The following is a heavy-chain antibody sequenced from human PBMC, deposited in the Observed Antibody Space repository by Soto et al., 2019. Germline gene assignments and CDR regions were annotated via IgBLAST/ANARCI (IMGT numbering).Heavy chain of an antibody. J-gene: IGHJ5*02. V-gene: IGHV4-4*02. Sequence: PSETLSLTCAVSGGSISSSNWWRWVRQPPGKGLEWIGEIYHSGSTNYNPSLKSRVTISVDKSKNQFSLKLSSVTAADTAVYYCAALGTYFYDTSDTTFDPWGQGTLVTVSS. CDR2: IYHSGST. D-gene: IGHD3-22*01. CDR1: GGSISSSNW. CDR3: AALGTYFYDTSDTTFDP.